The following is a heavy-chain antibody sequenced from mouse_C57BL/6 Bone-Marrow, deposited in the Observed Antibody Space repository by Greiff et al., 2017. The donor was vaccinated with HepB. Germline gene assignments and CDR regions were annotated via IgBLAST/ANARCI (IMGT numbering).Heavy chain of an antibody. V-gene: IGHV1-19*01. Sequence: VQLQQSGPVLVKPGASVKMSCKASGYTFTDYYMNWVKQSHGKSLEWIGVINPYNGGTSYNQKFKGKATLTVDKSSSTAYMELNSLTSEDSAVYYCARDWDRGRGDYWGQGTTLTVSS. CDR1: GYTFTDYY. J-gene: IGHJ2*01. D-gene: IGHD4-1*01. CDR2: INPYNGGT. CDR3: ARDWDRGRGDY.